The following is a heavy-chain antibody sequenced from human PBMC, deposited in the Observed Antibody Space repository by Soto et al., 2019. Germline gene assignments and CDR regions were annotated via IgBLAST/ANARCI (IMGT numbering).Heavy chain of an antibody. V-gene: IGHV4-30-4*01. CDR2: IYNGGST. Sequence: PSETLSLTCTVSGGSISSVNYCWSWIRQSPDKGLEWIGHIYNGGSTYNNPSLKGRVTMSVDTSKNQFSLKLSSVTAADTAVYKCARHHALCGQGSLVTV. J-gene: IGHJ4*02. CDR1: GGSISSVNYC. CDR3: ARHHAL.